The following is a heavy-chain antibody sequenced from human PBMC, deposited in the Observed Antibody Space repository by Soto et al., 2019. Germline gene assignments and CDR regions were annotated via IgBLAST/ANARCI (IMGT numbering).Heavy chain of an antibody. CDR1: GGSISSGNFY. J-gene: IGHJ4*02. V-gene: IGHV4-30-4*01. CDR2: IYFSGST. CDR3: AHDSHGGNTYFDL. Sequence: VQLQESGPGLVRPSETLSLTSTVSGGSISSGNFYWSWIRQPPGKGLEWIGYIYFSGSTSYSPSLKSRLTISLNTSNNQFSLKLTSVTAADTAVYYCAHDSHGGNTYFDLWGQGALVTVSS. D-gene: IGHD1-26*01.